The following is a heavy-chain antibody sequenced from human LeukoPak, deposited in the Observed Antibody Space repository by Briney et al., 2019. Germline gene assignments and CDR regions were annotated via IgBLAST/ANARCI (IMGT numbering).Heavy chain of an antibody. V-gene: IGHV3-33*01. CDR1: GFTFSSYG. CDR3: ARDRVYYDSSGTLDY. D-gene: IGHD3-22*01. CDR2: IWYDGSNK. Sequence: PGGSLRLSCAASGFTFSSYGMHWVRQAPGKGLEWVAVIWYDGSNKYYADSVKGRFTISRDNSKNTLYLQMNSLRAEDTAVYYCARDRVYYDSSGTLDYWGQGTLVTVSS. J-gene: IGHJ4*02.